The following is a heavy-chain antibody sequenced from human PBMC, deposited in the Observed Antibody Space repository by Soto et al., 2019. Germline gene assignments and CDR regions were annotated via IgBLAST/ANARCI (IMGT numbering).Heavy chain of an antibody. Sequence: QGQLVQSGAEVKKPGASVKVSCKASGYTFTRYGISWVRQAPGQGLEWMGWISGYNGDTKYAQRLQGRFTMTIDTSTTTAFMELRILTSDDKAVYYCAKNGQPPYYYYGLDVWGQGTTVTVSS. D-gene: IGHD2-8*01. CDR3: AKNGQPPYYYYGLDV. J-gene: IGHJ6*02. CDR1: GYTFTRYG. V-gene: IGHV1-18*01. CDR2: ISGYNGDT.